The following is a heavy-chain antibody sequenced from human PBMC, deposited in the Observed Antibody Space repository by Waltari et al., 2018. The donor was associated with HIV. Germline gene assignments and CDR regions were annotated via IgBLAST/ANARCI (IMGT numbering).Heavy chain of an antibody. CDR2: IYFSGST. Sequence: QVQLQESGPGLVKPSETLSLSCTVSDDSISYYYWSWIRQPPGKGLEWIGYIYFSGSTDYTPSLKSLVTISVHTSKNQFSLNLSSVTAADTAVYYCARQGYYDSSGYFGYYFDYWGQGILVTVSS. D-gene: IGHD3-22*01. J-gene: IGHJ4*02. V-gene: IGHV4-59*08. CDR3: ARQGYYDSSGYFGYYFDY. CDR1: DDSISYYY.